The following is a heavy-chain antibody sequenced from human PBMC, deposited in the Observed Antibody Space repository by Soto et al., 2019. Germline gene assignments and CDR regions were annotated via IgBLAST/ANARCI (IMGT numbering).Heavy chain of an antibody. CDR1: GFTFSSYE. V-gene: IGHV3-48*03. CDR3: VKDESINWYSGHFRH. D-gene: IGHD6-13*01. CDR2: ISSSGSTI. J-gene: IGHJ1*01. Sequence: PGGSLRLSCAASGFTFSSYEMNWVRQAPGKGLEWVSYISSSGSTIYYADSVKGRFTISRDNAKNSLHLQMNSLRAEDTAFYYCVKDESINWYSGHFRHWGQGTLVTVS.